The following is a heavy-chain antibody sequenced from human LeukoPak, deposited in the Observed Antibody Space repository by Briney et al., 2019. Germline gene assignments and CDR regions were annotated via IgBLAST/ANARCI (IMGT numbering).Heavy chain of an antibody. J-gene: IGHJ4*02. Sequence: SETLSLTCTVSGFSISSSSYYWRWIRQPPGRGREWIGSIYYSGSTYYNPSLKSRVTISVDTSKNQFSLKLSSVTAADTAVYYCARRGSSGWYYFDYWGQGTLVTVSS. CDR1: GFSISSSSYY. V-gene: IGHV4-39*01. D-gene: IGHD6-19*01. CDR2: IYYSGST. CDR3: ARRGSSGWYYFDY.